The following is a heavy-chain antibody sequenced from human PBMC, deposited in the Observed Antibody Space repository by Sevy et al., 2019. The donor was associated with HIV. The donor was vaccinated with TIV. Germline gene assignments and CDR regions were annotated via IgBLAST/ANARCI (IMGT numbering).Heavy chain of an antibody. J-gene: IGHJ6*02. CDR2: IRYDGSNK. D-gene: IGHD3-3*01. CDR1: GFTLSTYG. Sequence: GESLKISCAASGFTLSTYGIHWVRQAPGKGLEWVAVIRYDGSNKYYADSVKGRFTISRDNSKNTLYLQMNSLRAEEKAVYYCARDRLGITISAEWGGGMDVWGQGTTVTVSS. V-gene: IGHV3-33*01. CDR3: ARDRLGITISAEWGGGMDV.